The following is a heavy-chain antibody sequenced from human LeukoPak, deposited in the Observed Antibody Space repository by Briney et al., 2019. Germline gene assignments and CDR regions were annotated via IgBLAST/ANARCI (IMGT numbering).Heavy chain of an antibody. D-gene: IGHD1-7*01. CDR1: AGTFSSYA. CDR3: ARSAVGGNWNFYDY. J-gene: IGHJ4*02. Sequence: SVNLSCKASAGTFSSYAISWVRQAPGQGLEWMGGIITIFGTANYAQKYQGRVTITTDESTSTAYMELSSLRSEDTAVYYCARSAVGGNWNFYDYWSQGTLVTVSS. V-gene: IGHV1-69*05. CDR2: IITIFGTA.